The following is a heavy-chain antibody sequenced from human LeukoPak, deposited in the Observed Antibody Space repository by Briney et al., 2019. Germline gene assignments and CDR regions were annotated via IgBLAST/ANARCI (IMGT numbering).Heavy chain of an antibody. CDR1: GFTFSSYG. D-gene: IGHD5-18*01. J-gene: IGHJ4*02. CDR2: IRYDGSNK. V-gene: IGHV3-30*02. Sequence: GGSLRLSCAASGFTFSSYGMHWVRQAPGKGLEWVAFIRYDGSNKYYADSVKGRFTISRDNSKNTLYLQMNSLRAEDTAVYYCARDDTAMAPTFDYWGQGTLVTVSS. CDR3: ARDDTAMAPTFDY.